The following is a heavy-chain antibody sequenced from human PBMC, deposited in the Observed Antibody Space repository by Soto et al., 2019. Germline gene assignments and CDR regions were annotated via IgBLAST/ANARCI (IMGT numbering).Heavy chain of an antibody. Sequence: EVQLVESGGGLVKPGGSLRLSCAASGFTFSSYSMNWVRQAPGKGLEWVSSISSSSSYIYYADSVKGRFTISKDNAKNSLYLQIISLRAEDKAVYYCARYVTGSGYSAFDYWGQGTLVTVSS. CDR2: ISSSSSYI. V-gene: IGHV3-21*01. CDR3: ARYVTGSGYSAFDY. J-gene: IGHJ4*02. D-gene: IGHD3-22*01. CDR1: GFTFSSYS.